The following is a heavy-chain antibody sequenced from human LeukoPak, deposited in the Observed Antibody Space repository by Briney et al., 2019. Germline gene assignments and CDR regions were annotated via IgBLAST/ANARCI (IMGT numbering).Heavy chain of an antibody. D-gene: IGHD6-25*01. CDR2: ISSSGSTI. CDR1: GFTFSSYE. CDR3: AKGQREVTAADYDN. Sequence: PGGSLRLSCAASGFTFSSYEMNWVRQAPGKGLEWVSYISSSGSTIYYADSVKGRFTVSRDNSKNTLYLQMNSLRSNDTAVYYCAKGQREVTAADYDNWGQGTLVTVSS. J-gene: IGHJ4*02. V-gene: IGHV3-48*03.